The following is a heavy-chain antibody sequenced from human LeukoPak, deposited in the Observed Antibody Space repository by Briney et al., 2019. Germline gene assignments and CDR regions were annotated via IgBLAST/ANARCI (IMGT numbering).Heavy chain of an antibody. Sequence: GGSLRLSCAASGFTFSSYAMSWVRQAPGKGLEWVSAISGSGGSTYYADSVKGRFTISRDNSKNTLYLRMNSLRAEDTAVYYCAKMRPLGGSSLYFDYWGQGTLVTVSS. CDR2: ISGSGGST. D-gene: IGHD6-6*01. CDR3: AKMRPLGGSSLYFDY. V-gene: IGHV3-23*01. CDR1: GFTFSSYA. J-gene: IGHJ4*02.